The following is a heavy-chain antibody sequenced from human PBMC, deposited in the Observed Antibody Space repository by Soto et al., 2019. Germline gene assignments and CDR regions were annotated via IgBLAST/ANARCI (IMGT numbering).Heavy chain of an antibody. Sequence: QVQLVQSGAEVKKPGASVKVSCKASGYTFTSYDINWVRQATGQGLEWMGWMNPNSGNTGYAQKFQGRVTMTTNTSISTAYMELSSLRSEDTAVYYCATGRGSGWHYYYYYGMDVWGQGTTVTVSS. CDR3: ATGRGSGWHYYYYYGMDV. J-gene: IGHJ6*02. V-gene: IGHV1-8*01. CDR2: MNPNSGNT. D-gene: IGHD6-19*01. CDR1: GYTFTSYD.